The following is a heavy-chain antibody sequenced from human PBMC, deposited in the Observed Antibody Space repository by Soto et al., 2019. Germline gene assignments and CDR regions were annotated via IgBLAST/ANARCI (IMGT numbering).Heavy chain of an antibody. D-gene: IGHD2-15*01. V-gene: IGHV3-30*18. J-gene: IGHJ3*01. CDR3: AKDYLGSSNVFDV. CDR2: ISHDGNTK. CDR1: GFAFSTYG. Sequence: PGGSLRLSCVASGFAFSTYGIHWFRQAPGKGLQWVAFISHDGNTKNYAESVKGRFFISRDKSRNTVYLHMNTLRPEDTALSLCAKDYLGSSNVFDVWGRGTVVTVPS.